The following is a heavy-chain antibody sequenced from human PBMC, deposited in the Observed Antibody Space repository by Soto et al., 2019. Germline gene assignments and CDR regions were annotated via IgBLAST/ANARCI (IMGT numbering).Heavy chain of an antibody. CDR1: GGSVSSGSYY. Sequence: QVQLQESGPGLVKPSEPLSLTCTVSGGSVSSGSYYWSWIRQPPGKGLEWSGYIYYSGSTNYNPYLKSRVTRSVDTYQNQFSLKLISVTAADTAVYYCAREGVVAAIRVYFDYWGQGTLVTVSS. J-gene: IGHJ4*02. CDR3: AREGVVAAIRVYFDY. CDR2: IYYSGST. V-gene: IGHV4-61*01. D-gene: IGHD2-15*01.